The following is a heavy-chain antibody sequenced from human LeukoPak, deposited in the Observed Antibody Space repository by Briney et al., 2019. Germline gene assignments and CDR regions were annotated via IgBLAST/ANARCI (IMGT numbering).Heavy chain of an antibody. V-gene: IGHV1-2*06. CDR1: GYTFTGYY. D-gene: IGHD5-18*01. Sequence: ASVKVSCKASGYTFTGYYMHWVRQAPGQGLEWMGRINPNSGGTNYAQKFQGRVTMTRDTSISTAYMELSRLRSDDTAVYYCARDILVDTAMPDAFDIWGQRTMVTVSS. J-gene: IGHJ3*02. CDR2: INPNSGGT. CDR3: ARDILVDTAMPDAFDI.